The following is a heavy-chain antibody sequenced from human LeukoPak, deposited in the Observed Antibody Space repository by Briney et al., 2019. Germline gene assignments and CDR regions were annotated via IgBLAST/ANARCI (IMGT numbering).Heavy chain of an antibody. CDR1: GGSMPSNTYY. Sequence: MPSETLSLTCTGSGGSMPSNTYYWGWVRQSPEKGLEWIGSIYNKVSTHYNPSLKSRVTMSVDTSRSQFALKVNSVTAADSVVYYCARLGRIPAAMSSVPFWGQGPLVTVSS. CDR3: ARLGRIPAAMSSVPF. V-gene: IGHV4-39*01. J-gene: IGHJ4*02. CDR2: IYNKVST. D-gene: IGHD2-2*01.